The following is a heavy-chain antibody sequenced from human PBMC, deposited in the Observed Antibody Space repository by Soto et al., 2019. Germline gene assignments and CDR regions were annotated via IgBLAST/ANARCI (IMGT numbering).Heavy chain of an antibody. V-gene: IGHV3-20*04. Sequence: EVQLVESGGAVVRPGGSLRLACAFFGFSLDEYGMSGVRQAPGKGLEWVSGMNRNGNSTGYADSGKGRFTISRDDAKNSLYLQMNSLRAEDTAFYYCARDHRWGYEYGDYGDSWGHGTLVTVSS. CDR1: GFSLDEYG. J-gene: IGHJ5*01. D-gene: IGHD4-17*01. CDR2: MNRNGNST. CDR3: ARDHRWGYEYGDYGDS.